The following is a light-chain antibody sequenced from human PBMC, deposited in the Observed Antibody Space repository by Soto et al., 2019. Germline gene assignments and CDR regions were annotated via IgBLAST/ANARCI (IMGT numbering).Light chain of an antibody. CDR2: DAS. CDR1: QSISTY. CDR3: QQSCSTPWT. Sequence: DIQMTQSPSSLSASVGNRVTITCRASQSISTYLNWYQKKPGKAPNLLIYDASRLQSGVPSRFSGSGSGTDFTLTISSLQPEDFATYYCQQSCSTPWTFGQGTKVDIK. J-gene: IGKJ1*01. V-gene: IGKV1-39*01.